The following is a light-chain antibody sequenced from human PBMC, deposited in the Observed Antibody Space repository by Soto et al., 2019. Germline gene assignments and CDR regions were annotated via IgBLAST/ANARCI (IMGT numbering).Light chain of an antibody. CDR1: QSVTNH. CDR3: QQRYNLLPIS. J-gene: IGKJ5*01. Sequence: EIVLTMSPATLSLSPEERATLSCRASQSVTNHLAWYQQKPGQTPRLLIYDASNRAAGVPARFSGSGSGADFTLTISSLEPEDSAVYYCQQRYNLLPISFGQGGLLEIK. V-gene: IGKV3-11*01. CDR2: DAS.